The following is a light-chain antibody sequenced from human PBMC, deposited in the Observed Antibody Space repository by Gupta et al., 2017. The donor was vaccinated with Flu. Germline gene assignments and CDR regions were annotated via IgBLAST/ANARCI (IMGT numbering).Light chain of an antibody. CDR1: NSDVGGHNY. V-gene: IGLV2-14*01. J-gene: IGLJ3*02. CDR3: CSFTNNKTWV. CDR2: EVS. Sequence: QSALTQPASVSGSPGHSITISCTGTNSDVGGHNYVSWFQQHPGKVPKLMIYEVSNRPSGGSNRFSGFKYGNTASLAISGLQPEDEADYYCCSFTNNKTWVFGGGTILTVL.